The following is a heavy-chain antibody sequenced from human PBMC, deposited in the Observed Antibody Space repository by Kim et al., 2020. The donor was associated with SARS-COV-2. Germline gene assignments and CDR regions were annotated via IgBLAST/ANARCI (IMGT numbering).Heavy chain of an antibody. J-gene: IGHJ4*02. CDR2: ISGSGGST. CDR3: AKDGGRVLWFGARTGDTPR. CDR1: GFTFSSYA. V-gene: IGHV3-23*01. Sequence: GGSLRLSCAASGFTFSSYAMSWVRQAPGKGLEWVSAISGSGGSTYYADSVKGRFTISRDNSKNTLYLQMNSLRAEDTAVYYCAKDGGRVLWFGARTGDTPRWGQGTLVSGSS. D-gene: IGHD3-10*01.